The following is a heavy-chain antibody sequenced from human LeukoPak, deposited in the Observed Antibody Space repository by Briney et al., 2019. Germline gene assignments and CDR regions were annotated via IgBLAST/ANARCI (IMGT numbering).Heavy chain of an antibody. D-gene: IGHD6-13*01. Sequence: GGSLRLSCAASGFTFSSYSMNWVRQATGKGLEWVSSIVGSSSTYYADSLKGRFTISRDNAKNSLYLQMNSLRAEDTAVYYCARIGAGSSRDYWGQGTLVTVSS. CDR2: IVGSSST. CDR1: GFTFSSYS. V-gene: IGHV3-21*01. CDR3: ARIGAGSSRDY. J-gene: IGHJ4*02.